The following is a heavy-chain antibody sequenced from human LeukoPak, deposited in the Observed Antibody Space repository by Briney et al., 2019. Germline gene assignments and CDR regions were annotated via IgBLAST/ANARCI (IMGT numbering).Heavy chain of an antibody. CDR3: VREARGYHCTYFDY. D-gene: IGHD5-18*01. CDR2: VSAGHHA. V-gene: IGHV3-13*01. CDR1: GFTLGGHD. J-gene: IGHJ4*02. Sequence: AGGSLRLSCTASGFTLGGHDMHWVRQATGDGLEWVAAVSAGHHAFYAGSVKGRFTVSREDAKNSLYLQMNSLRAGDTAVYYCVREARGYHCTYFDYWGQGSLVTVSS.